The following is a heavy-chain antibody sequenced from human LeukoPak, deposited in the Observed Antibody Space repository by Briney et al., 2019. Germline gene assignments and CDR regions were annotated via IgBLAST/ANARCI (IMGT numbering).Heavy chain of an antibody. CDR2: IYYSGST. CDR1: GGSISSSSYY. CDR3: AVLGIVVVVGPDYYGMDV. J-gene: IGHJ6*02. Sequence: PSETLSLTCTVSGGSISSSSYYWGWIRQPPGKGLEWIGSIYYSGSTYYNPSLKSRVTISVDTSKNQFSLKLSSVTAADTAVYYCAVLGIVVVVGPDYYGMDVWGQGTTVTVSS. V-gene: IGHV4-39*01. D-gene: IGHD2-15*01.